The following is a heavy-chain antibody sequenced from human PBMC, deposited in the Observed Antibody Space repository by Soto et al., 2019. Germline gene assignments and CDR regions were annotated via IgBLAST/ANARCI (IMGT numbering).Heavy chain of an antibody. J-gene: IGHJ5*02. D-gene: IGHD6-6*01. CDR1: GGSISSGDYY. CDR3: ARERPDGARLDP. Sequence: QVQLQESGPGLVKPSQTLSLTCTVSGGSISSGDYYWSWIRQPPGKGLEGIGYIYHSGSTYYNPSLKSRVTISVNTSKNHFSLKLSSVTAADTAVYYCARERPDGARLDPWGQGTLVTVSS. V-gene: IGHV4-30-4*01. CDR2: IYHSGST.